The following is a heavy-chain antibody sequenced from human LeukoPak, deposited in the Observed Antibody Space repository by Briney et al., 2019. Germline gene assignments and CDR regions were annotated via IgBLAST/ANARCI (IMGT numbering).Heavy chain of an antibody. V-gene: IGHV4-31*03. CDR2: IYYSGST. D-gene: IGHD3-22*01. CDR3: ARDGNYYDSSGSQGRAFDI. J-gene: IGHJ3*02. Sequence: SQTLSLTCTVSGGSISSGGYYWSWIRQHPGKGLEWIGYIYYSGSTYYSPSLKSRVTISVDTSKNQFSLKLSSVTAADTAVYYCARDGNYYDSSGSQGRAFDIWGQGTMVTVSS. CDR1: GGSISSGGYY.